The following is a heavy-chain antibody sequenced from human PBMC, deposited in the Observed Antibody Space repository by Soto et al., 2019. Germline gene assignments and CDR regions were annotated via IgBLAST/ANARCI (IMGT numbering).Heavy chain of an antibody. CDR2: ISGSGNDK. V-gene: IGHV3-23*01. Sequence: EVQLLESGGGLVQPGGSLRLSCAASGFIFDSYAMNWVRQAPGKGLEWVSDISGSGNDKYYADSVKGRFTISRDNSKNTLYLQMNSLRAEDTAVYYCAKDGREQRHNWFDSWGQGILVTVSS. CDR1: GFIFDSYA. CDR3: AKDGREQRHNWFDS. J-gene: IGHJ5*01. D-gene: IGHD1-1*01.